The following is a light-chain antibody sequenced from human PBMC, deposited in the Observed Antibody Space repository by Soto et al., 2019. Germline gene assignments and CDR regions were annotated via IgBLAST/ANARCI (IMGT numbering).Light chain of an antibody. CDR2: DVS. V-gene: IGLV2-14*01. CDR1: SSDVGGYNY. CDR3: SSYTSSSTEV. J-gene: IGLJ2*01. Sequence: QSALTQPASVSGSPGQSITISCTGASSDVGGYNYVSWYQQHPGKAPKLMIYDVSNRPSGVSNRFSGSKSGNTASLTISGLKAEDEAVYYCSSYTSSSTEVFGGGTQLTVL.